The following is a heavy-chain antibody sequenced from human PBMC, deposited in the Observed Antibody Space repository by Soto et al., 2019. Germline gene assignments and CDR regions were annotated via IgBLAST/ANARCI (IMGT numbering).Heavy chain of an antibody. Sequence: EVQLVESGEGLVQPGGSLRLSCAASGFTFSSYAMHWVRQAPGKGLEYVSAISSNGGSTYYADSVKGRFTISRDNSKNTLYLQMGNLRAEDMAVYYCARGGPGYFDYWGQGTLVTVSS. CDR3: ARGGPGYFDY. CDR1: GFTFSSYA. CDR2: ISSNGGST. V-gene: IGHV3-64*02. J-gene: IGHJ4*02. D-gene: IGHD6-25*01.